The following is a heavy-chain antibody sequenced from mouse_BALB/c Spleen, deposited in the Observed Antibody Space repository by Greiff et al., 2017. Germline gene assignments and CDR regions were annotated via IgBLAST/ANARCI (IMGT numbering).Heavy chain of an antibody. CDR2: INPYNGDT. CDR1: GYSFTGYS. Sequence: VQLQQSGPELVKPGASVKISCKASGYSFTGYSMNWVMQSHGKSLEWIGRINPYNGDTFYNQKFKGKATWTVDKSSSTAHMELLSLASEDSAVYYFASCSSGCFDVWGAGTTVTVSA. V-gene: IGHV1-20*02. D-gene: IGHD1-1*01. CDR3: ASCSSGCFDV. J-gene: IGHJ1*01.